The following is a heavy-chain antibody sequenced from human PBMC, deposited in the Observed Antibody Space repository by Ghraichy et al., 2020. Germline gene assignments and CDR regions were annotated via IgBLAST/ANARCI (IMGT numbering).Heavy chain of an antibody. CDR1: GFTFSSYA. CDR3: AKNFGGTTPYHNWFDP. V-gene: IGHV3-23*01. Sequence: GGSLRLSCAASGFTFSSYAMSWVRQAPGKGLEWVSAISGSGGSTYYADSVKGRFTISRDNSKNTLYLQMNSLRAEDTAVYYCAKNFGGTTPYHNWFDPWGQGTLVTVSS. J-gene: IGHJ5*02. D-gene: IGHD3-10*01. CDR2: ISGSGGST.